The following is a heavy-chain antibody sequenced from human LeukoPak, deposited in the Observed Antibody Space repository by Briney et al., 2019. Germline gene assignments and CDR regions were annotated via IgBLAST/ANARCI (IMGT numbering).Heavy chain of an antibody. V-gene: IGHV1-18*01. CDR3: ARTAWVYGSGSPDDAFDI. Sequence: ASVKVSCKASGYTFTSYGISWVRQAPGQGLEWMGWISVYNGNTNYAQKLQGRVTMTTDTSTSTAYMELRSLRSDDTAVYYCARTAWVYGSGSPDDAFDIWGQGTMVTVSS. D-gene: IGHD3-10*01. CDR2: ISVYNGNT. J-gene: IGHJ3*02. CDR1: GYTFTSYG.